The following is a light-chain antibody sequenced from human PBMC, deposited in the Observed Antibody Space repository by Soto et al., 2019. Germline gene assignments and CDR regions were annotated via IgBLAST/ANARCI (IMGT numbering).Light chain of an antibody. J-gene: IGKJ4*01. CDR2: AAS. CDR3: QQLESYPST. Sequence: DIQMTQSPSSLSAFVGDRVTITCRASQSIGGYLNWYQQKPGKAPKLLIYAASTLQSGVPSRFSGSGSGTDFTLTISSLQPEDFATYYCQQLESYPSTFGGGTKVEIK. V-gene: IGKV1-39*01. CDR1: QSIGGY.